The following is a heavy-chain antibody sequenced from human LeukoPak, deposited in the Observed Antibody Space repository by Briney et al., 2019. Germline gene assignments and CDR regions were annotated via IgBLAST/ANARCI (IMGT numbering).Heavy chain of an antibody. CDR2: ITGHGDTT. Sequence: PGGSLRLSCAASGFTFDDSVMSWVRQAPGKGLEWVSGITGHGDTTYYADSVKGRFTISRDNSRNTVYLQMNSLRAEDTAVYYCANDLGWIQLNLGRGQGTLVTVSS. CDR1: GFTFDDSV. V-gene: IGHV3-23*01. J-gene: IGHJ4*02. CDR3: ANDLGWIQLNLG. D-gene: IGHD5-18*01.